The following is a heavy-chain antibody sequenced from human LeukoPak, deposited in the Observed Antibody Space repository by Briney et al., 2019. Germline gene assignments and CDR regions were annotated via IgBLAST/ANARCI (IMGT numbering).Heavy chain of an antibody. CDR1: GYTFTGYY. J-gene: IGHJ5*02. D-gene: IGHD4-17*01. CDR3: ARDRARALTYGDYVGWFDP. V-gene: IGHV1-2*02. Sequence: GASVKVSCKASGYTFTGYYMHWVRQAPGQGLEWMGWINPNSGGTNYAQKFQGRVTITRDTSASTAYMELSSLRSEDTAVYYCARDRARALTYGDYVGWFDPWGQGTLVTVSS. CDR2: INPNSGGT.